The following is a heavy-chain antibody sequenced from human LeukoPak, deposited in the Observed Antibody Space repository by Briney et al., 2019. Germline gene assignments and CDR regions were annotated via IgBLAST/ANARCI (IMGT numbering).Heavy chain of an antibody. CDR2: IYTSGGT. CDR3: ARAAEYSSGWYLFDY. J-gene: IGHJ4*02. Sequence: PSETLSLTCTFSGSSISNYYWTWIRQPAGKGLEWIGRIYTSGGTNYNPSLKTRVTMSVDTSKNQVSLKLSSVTAADTAMYYCARAAEYSSGWYLFDYWGQGILVTVSA. D-gene: IGHD6-19*01. V-gene: IGHV4-4*07. CDR1: GSSISNYY.